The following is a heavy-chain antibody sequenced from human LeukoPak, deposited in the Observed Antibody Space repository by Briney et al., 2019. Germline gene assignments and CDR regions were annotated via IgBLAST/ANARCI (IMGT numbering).Heavy chain of an antibody. CDR2: ISWNSDFI. V-gene: IGHV3-9*01. CDR3: VKSHGAGRYYPLEY. CDR1: GFNFDVYT. J-gene: IGHJ4*02. Sequence: GGSLRLSCAASGFNFDVYTMQWVRQPPGRGLEWGSGISWNSDFIVYGDSVKGRFTISRDNAKNSLYLQMNSLRAEDTALYYCVKSHGAGRYYPLEYWGQGTLLTVSS. D-gene: IGHD3-10*01.